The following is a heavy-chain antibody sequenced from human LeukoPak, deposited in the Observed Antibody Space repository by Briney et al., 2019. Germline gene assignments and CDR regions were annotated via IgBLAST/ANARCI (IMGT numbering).Heavy chain of an antibody. CDR2: INPSGGST. D-gene: IGHD3-3*01. CDR3: ARGRDFWSGYYASFDY. J-gene: IGHJ4*02. CDR1: GYTFTSYY. Sequence: ASVKVSCKASGYTFTSYYMHWVRQAPGQGLEWMGIINPSGGSTSYAQKFQGRVTMTRDTSTSTVYMELSSLRSEDTAVYYCARGRDFWSGYYASFDYWGQGTLVTVSS. V-gene: IGHV1-46*01.